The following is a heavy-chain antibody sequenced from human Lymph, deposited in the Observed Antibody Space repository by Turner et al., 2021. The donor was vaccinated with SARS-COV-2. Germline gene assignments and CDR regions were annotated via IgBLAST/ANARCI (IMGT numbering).Heavy chain of an antibody. CDR2: ISYDGSNK. D-gene: IGHD3-10*01. J-gene: IGHJ6*02. V-gene: IGHV3-30*04. Sequence: QVQLVESGGGLVQPGSSLRLFCAASGFTFSTYAIYWVRQAPGKGLEWVAVISYDGSNKYYADSVKGRFTISRDNSKNTQYLQMNSLRAEETAVYYCARYASGGYFYYGMDVWGQGTTVTVSS. CDR1: GFTFSTYA. CDR3: ARYASGGYFYYGMDV.